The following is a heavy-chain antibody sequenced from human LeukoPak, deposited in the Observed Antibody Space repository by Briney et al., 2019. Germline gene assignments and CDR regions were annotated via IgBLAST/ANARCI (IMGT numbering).Heavy chain of an antibody. Sequence: GGSLRLSCAASGFTFSSYAMSWVRQAPGKGLEWVSAISGSGGSTYYADSVKGRFTISRDNSKNTLYLQMNSLRAEDTAVYYCARDGEKVVPAATWYYWGQGTLVTVSS. J-gene: IGHJ4*02. V-gene: IGHV3-23*01. CDR1: GFTFSSYA. CDR2: ISGSGGST. CDR3: ARDGEKVVPAATWYY. D-gene: IGHD2-2*01.